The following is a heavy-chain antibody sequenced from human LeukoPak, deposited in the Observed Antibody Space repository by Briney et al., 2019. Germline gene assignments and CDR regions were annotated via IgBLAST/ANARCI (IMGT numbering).Heavy chain of an antibody. CDR1: GGSISSGDYY. Sequence: SQTLSLTCTVSGGSISSGDYYWSWIRQPPGKGLEWIGYIYYSGSTYYNPSLKSRVTISVDTSKNQFSLKLRCATAADTAVYYCARDGVRYGMDVWGQGTTVTV. D-gene: IGHD3-16*01. V-gene: IGHV4-30-4*01. CDR2: IYYSGST. CDR3: ARDGVRYGMDV. J-gene: IGHJ6*02.